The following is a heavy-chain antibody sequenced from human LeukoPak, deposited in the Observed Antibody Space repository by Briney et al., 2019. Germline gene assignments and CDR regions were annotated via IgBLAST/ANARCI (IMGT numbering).Heavy chain of an antibody. Sequence: GGSLRLSCAASGFNVSSNYMNWVRQAPGKGLEWVSYISSSGSTIYYADSVKGRFTISRDNAKNSLYLQMNSLRAEDTAVYYCAKDHGSGSSFDKNWFDPWGQGTLVTVSS. J-gene: IGHJ5*02. D-gene: IGHD3-10*01. CDR3: AKDHGSGSSFDKNWFDP. CDR1: GFNVSSNY. V-gene: IGHV3-48*03. CDR2: ISSSGSTI.